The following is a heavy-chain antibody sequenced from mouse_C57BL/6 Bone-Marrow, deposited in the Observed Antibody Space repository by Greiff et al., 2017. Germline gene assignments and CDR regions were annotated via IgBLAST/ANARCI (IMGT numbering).Heavy chain of an antibody. Sequence: EVQLQESGGGLVQPGESLKLSCESNEYEFPSHDMSWVRKTPEKRLELVAAINSDGGSTYYPDTMERRVIISRDNTKQTLYLQMSSLRSEDTALYYCARRAMITTLFDYWGQGTTLTVSS. CDR2: INSDGGST. D-gene: IGHD2-1*01. CDR1: EYEFPSHD. CDR3: ARRAMITTLFDY. J-gene: IGHJ2*01. V-gene: IGHV5-2*01.